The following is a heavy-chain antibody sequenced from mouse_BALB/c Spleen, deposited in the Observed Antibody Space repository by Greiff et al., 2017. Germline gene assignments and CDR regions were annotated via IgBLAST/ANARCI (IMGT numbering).Heavy chain of an antibody. Sequence: VHVKQSGAELVRPGALVKLSCKASGFNIKDYYMHWVKQRPEQGLEWIGWIDPENGNTKYDPKFQGKATITADTSSNTAYLQLSSLTSEDTAVYYCAHTTWFAYWGQGTLVTVSA. J-gene: IGHJ3*01. CDR3: AHTTWFAY. D-gene: IGHD1-1*01. V-gene: IGHV14-1*02. CDR1: GFNIKDYY. CDR2: IDPENGNT.